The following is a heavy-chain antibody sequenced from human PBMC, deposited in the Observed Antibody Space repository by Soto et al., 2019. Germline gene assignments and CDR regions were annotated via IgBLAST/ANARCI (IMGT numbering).Heavy chain of an antibody. CDR1: GYTFTSYG. V-gene: IGHV1-18*01. CDR2: ISAYNGNT. J-gene: IGHJ3*01. D-gene: IGHD1-7*01. CDR3: AEDGITETRGAFDF. Sequence: QVQLVQSGAEVKKPGASVKVSCKASGYTFTSYGISWVRQAPGQGLEWMGWISAYNGNTNYAQKLQGRVTMTTDTSRGTAYRKLRTLSSDDTAVYYWAEDGITETRGAFDFWGQGTMVPVSS.